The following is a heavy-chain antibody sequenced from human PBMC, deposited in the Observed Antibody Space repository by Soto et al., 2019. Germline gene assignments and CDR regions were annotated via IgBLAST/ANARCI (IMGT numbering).Heavy chain of an antibody. V-gene: IGHV3-33*01. CDR3: ARVGEYSYYVMDV. Sequence: GGSLRVSCAASGFTFISYGMHWVRQAPGKGLEWVAVIWYDGSNKYYADSVKGRFTISRDNSKNTLYLQMNSLRAEDTAVYYCARVGEYSYYVMDVWGQGTTVTVS. CDR1: GFTFISYG. J-gene: IGHJ6*02. CDR2: IWYDGSNK. D-gene: IGHD3-16*01.